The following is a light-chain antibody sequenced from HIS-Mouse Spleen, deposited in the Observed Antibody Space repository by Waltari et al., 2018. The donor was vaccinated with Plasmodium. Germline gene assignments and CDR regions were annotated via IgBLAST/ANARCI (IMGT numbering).Light chain of an antibody. J-gene: IGKJ3*01. CDR1: QSVSSN. CDR3: QQYNNWSFT. Sequence: EIVMTQSPATLSVSPGERATLSCRASQSVSSNLAWYQPKPGQAPRLLIYGASTRATGIPARFSGSGSGTEFTLTISSLQSEDFAVYYCQQYNNWSFTFGPGTKVDIK. CDR2: GAS. V-gene: IGKV3-15*01.